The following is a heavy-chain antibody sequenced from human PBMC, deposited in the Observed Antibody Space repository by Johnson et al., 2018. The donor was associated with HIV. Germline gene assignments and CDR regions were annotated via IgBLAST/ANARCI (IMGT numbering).Heavy chain of an antibody. CDR3: ASDGVEVDAFDI. D-gene: IGHD2-15*01. Sequence: QVQLVESGGGVVQPGRSLRLSCEASGFTFSSYPMHWVRQAPGKGLEWVAVISYDGSNKYYADSVKGRFTISRDNSKNTLYLQMNSLRAEDTAVYYCASDGVEVDAFDIWGQGTMVTVSS. CDR1: GFTFSSYP. V-gene: IGHV3-30-3*01. J-gene: IGHJ3*02. CDR2: ISYDGSNK.